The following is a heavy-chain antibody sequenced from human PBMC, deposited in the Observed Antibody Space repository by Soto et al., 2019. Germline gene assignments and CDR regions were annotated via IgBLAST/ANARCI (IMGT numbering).Heavy chain of an antibody. CDR1: GGSITNYY. J-gene: IGHJ5*02. CDR3: AGVSQYSFGP. Sequence: SETLSLTCTISGGSITNYYWSWIRQPPGKGLEWIGYIHYKGNINYNPALKSRVTKSPDMSNKRFSLHLSSVTAADTAVYYCAGVSQYSFGPWGQGTLVTVSS. V-gene: IGHV4-59*01. D-gene: IGHD2-15*01. CDR2: IHYKGNI.